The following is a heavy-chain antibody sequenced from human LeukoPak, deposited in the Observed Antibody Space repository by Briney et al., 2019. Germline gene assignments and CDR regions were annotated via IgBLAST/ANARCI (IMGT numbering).Heavy chain of an antibody. J-gene: IGHJ4*02. V-gene: IGHV4-39*01. CDR1: GDSVSSSSYY. CDR3: ARAPPPYCGGDCYFGY. Sequence: SETLSLTCTVSGDSVSSSSYYWGWIRQPPGKGLEWIGRLYYSGSTYYNPSLKSRVTISLDTSKNQFSLKLNSVTAADTAVYYCARAPPPYCGGDCYFGYWGQGTLVTVSS. D-gene: IGHD2-21*02. CDR2: LYYSGST.